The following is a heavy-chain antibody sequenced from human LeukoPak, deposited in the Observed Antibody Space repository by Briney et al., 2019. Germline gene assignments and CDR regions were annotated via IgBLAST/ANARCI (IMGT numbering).Heavy chain of an antibody. Sequence: PGGSLRLSCAASGFTFSSYGMHWVRQAPGKGLEWVAVISYDGSNKYYADSVKGRFTISRDNSKNTLYLQMNSLRAEDTAVYYCAKEGGSCSSTSCYFYDYWGQGTLVTVSS. J-gene: IGHJ4*02. D-gene: IGHD2-2*01. V-gene: IGHV3-30*18. CDR1: GFTFSSYG. CDR3: AKEGGSCSSTSCYFYDY. CDR2: ISYDGSNK.